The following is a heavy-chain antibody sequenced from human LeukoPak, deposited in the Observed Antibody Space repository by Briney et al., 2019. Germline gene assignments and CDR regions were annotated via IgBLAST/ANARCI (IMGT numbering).Heavy chain of an antibody. CDR1: GFTVSSNY. CDR2: IYIGGST. CDR3: ARDRGFDY. Sequence: GGSLRLSCAASGFTVSSNYMSWVRLPPGKGREWVSFIYIGGSTYYADSLKGRFTISRDNSKNTLYLQMNSLRAEDTAVYYCARDRGFDYWGQGTLVTVSS. J-gene: IGHJ4*02. V-gene: IGHV3-53*01.